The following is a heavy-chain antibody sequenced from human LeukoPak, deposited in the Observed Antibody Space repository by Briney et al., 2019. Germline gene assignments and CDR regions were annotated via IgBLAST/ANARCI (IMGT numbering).Heavy chain of an antibody. CDR2: IRYDGSNK. Sequence: PGGSLRLSCAASGFTFSSYGMHWVRQAPGKGLEWVAFIRYDGSNKYYADSVKGRFTISRDNSKNTLYLQMNSLRAEDTAVYYCAKDLGSGWFYFDYWGQGALVTVSS. CDR3: AKDLGSGWFYFDY. D-gene: IGHD6-19*01. CDR1: GFTFSSYG. J-gene: IGHJ4*02. V-gene: IGHV3-30*02.